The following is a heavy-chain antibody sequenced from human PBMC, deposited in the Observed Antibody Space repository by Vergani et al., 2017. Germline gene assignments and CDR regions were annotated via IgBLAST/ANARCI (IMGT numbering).Heavy chain of an antibody. CDR2: ISGSGGST. J-gene: IGHJ4*02. CDR3: AKDPLRELNIHEGIAAAGTPFDY. D-gene: IGHD6-13*01. V-gene: IGHV3-23*01. Sequence: EVQLLESGGGLVQPGGSLRLSCAASGFTFSSYAMSWVRQAPGKGLEWVSAISGSGGSTYYADSVKGRFTISRDNSKNTLYLQMNSLRAEDTAVYYCAKDPLRELNIHEGIAAAGTPFDYWGQGTLVTVSS. CDR1: GFTFSSYA.